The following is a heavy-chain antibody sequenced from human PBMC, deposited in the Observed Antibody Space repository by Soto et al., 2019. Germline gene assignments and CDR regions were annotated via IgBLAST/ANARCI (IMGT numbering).Heavy chain of an antibody. V-gene: IGHV3-23*01. D-gene: IGHD2-15*01. J-gene: IGHJ4*02. Sequence: EVQLLESGGGLVQPGGSLRLSCAASGFTFSSYAMSWVRQAPGKGLEWVSAISGSGGSTYYADSVKGRLTISRDNSKNTLYLQMNSLRAEDTAVYYCAKGPRYCSGGSCSTTEPFDYWGQGTLVTVSS. CDR3: AKGPRYCSGGSCSTTEPFDY. CDR2: ISGSGGST. CDR1: GFTFSSYA.